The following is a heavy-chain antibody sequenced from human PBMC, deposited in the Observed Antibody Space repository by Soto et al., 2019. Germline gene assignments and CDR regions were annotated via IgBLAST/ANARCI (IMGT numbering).Heavy chain of an antibody. D-gene: IGHD6-13*01. Sequence: PSETLSLTCAVYGGYFSGYYWSWIRQPPGKGLEWIGEINHSGSTNYNPSLKSRVTISVDTSKNQFSLKLSSVTAPDTAGDYCRGGGPVEQEVEDSRPQYFDYWGPGTLVTLS. CDR1: GGYFSGYY. J-gene: IGHJ4*02. CDR2: INHSGST. V-gene: IGHV4-34*01. CDR3: RGGGPVEQEVEDSRPQYFDY.